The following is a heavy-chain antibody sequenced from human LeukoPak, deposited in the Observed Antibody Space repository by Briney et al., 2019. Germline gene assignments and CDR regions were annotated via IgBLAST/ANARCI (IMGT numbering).Heavy chain of an antibody. CDR3: TTDLGTYYHGSQRLIPIDY. J-gene: IGHJ4*02. CDR2: IKSKTDGETT. Sequence: GGSLRLSCVDSGFTFTNAWMSWVRQAPGKGLEWIGRIKSKTDGETTNYAEPVRGRFTISRDDSKSAVYPRMNSLKIEDTAVYYCTTDLGTYYHGSQRLIPIDYWGQGTLVTVSS. D-gene: IGHD3-10*01. V-gene: IGHV3-15*01. CDR1: GFTFTNAW.